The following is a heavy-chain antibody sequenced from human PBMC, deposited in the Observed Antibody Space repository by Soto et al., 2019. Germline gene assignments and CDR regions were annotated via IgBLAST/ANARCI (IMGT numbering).Heavy chain of an antibody. CDR2: ISADNINA. CDR3: ARCIQEDYYYGMDV. J-gene: IGHJ6*02. Sequence: QAQLVQSGAEVKKPGASVKVSCKASGYTFYSHSISWVRQAPGQGLEWMGRISADNINAKYAQKYRGRVTMTTDTSTSTVYMERRNLRSDDTAVYYCARCIQEDYYYGMDVWGQGTTVTVSS. V-gene: IGHV1-18*01. CDR1: GYTFYSHS. D-gene: IGHD5-18*01.